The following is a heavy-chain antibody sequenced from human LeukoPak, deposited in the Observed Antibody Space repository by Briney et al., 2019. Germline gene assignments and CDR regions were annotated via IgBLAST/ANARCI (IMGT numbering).Heavy chain of an antibody. CDR3: ARHGSDANHAFDI. Sequence: LGESLKISCKGSGYSFTSYWIGWVRQMPGKGLEWMGIVYPGDSDTRYSPSFQGQVTISADKSISTAYPQWSSLKASDTAMYYCARHGSDANHAFDIWGQGTMVTVSS. CDR2: VYPGDSDT. D-gene: IGHD4/OR15-4a*01. J-gene: IGHJ3*02. V-gene: IGHV5-51*01. CDR1: GYSFTSYW.